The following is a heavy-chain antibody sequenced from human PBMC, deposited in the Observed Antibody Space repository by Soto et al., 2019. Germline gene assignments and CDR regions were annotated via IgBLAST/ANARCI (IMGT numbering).Heavy chain of an antibody. D-gene: IGHD2-15*01. Sequence: QVQLVQSGAEVKKPGASVKVSCKASGYTFTSYGISWVRQAPGQGLEWMGWISAYNGNTNYAQKLQGRVTMTTDTSTSTDYMELRSLRSDDTAVYYCARCFCSGGSCYSEYYYGMDVWGQGTTVTVSS. CDR1: GYTFTSYG. CDR2: ISAYNGNT. CDR3: ARCFCSGGSCYSEYYYGMDV. J-gene: IGHJ6*02. V-gene: IGHV1-18*04.